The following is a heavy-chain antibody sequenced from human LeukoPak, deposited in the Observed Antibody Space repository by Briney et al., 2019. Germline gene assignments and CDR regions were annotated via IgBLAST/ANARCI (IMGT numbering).Heavy chain of an antibody. CDR2: IYYSGST. V-gene: IGHV4-61*08. CDR1: GGSISSGGYY. Sequence: PSQTLSLTCTVSGGSISSGGYYWSWIRQPPGKGLEWIGYIYYSGSTNYNPSLKSRVTISVDTSKNQLSLKLSSVTAADTAVYYCARYITMIADNAFDIWGQGTMVTVSS. CDR3: ARYITMIADNAFDI. D-gene: IGHD3-22*01. J-gene: IGHJ3*02.